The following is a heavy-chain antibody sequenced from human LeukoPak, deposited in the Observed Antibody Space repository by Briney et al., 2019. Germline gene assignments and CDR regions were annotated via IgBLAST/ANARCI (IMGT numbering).Heavy chain of an antibody. D-gene: IGHD6-19*01. J-gene: IGHJ4*02. CDR1: GGSISSYY. V-gene: IGHV4-4*09. Sequence: PSETLSLTCTVSGGSISSYYWSWIRQPPGKGLEWIGYIYTSGSTNYNPSLKSRVTISVDTSKNQVSLKLSSVTAADTAVYYCARGSNGWYYFDYWGQGTLVTVSS. CDR3: ARGSNGWYYFDY. CDR2: IYTSGST.